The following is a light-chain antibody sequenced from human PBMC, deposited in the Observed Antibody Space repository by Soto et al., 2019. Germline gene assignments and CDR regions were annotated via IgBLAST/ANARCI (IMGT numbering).Light chain of an antibody. Sequence: QSALTQPASVSGYPGQSITISCTGRSSDVGGYNYVSWYQQHPGKAPKFMIYEVSRRPSGVSNRFSGSKSGNTASLTVSGLQAEDEADYYCSSYTTSNTDVFXTGTKLTVL. CDR1: SSDVGGYNY. V-gene: IGLV2-14*01. CDR3: SSYTTSNTDV. CDR2: EVS. J-gene: IGLJ1*01.